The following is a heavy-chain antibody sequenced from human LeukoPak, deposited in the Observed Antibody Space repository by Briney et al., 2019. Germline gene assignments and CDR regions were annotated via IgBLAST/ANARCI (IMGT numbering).Heavy chain of an antibody. CDR3: ARETSFGAGTNVYCGMAV. CDR2: IIPIFGTA. CDR1: GGTFSSYA. D-gene: IGHD3-16*01. Sequence: SVKVSCKASGGTFSSYAISWVRQAPGQGLEWMGGIIPIFGTANYAQKFQGRVTITADESTRPAYMGLSSLRSEDTAVYYCARETSFGAGTNVYCGMAVWGKGTTVTVSS. J-gene: IGHJ6*04. V-gene: IGHV1-69*13.